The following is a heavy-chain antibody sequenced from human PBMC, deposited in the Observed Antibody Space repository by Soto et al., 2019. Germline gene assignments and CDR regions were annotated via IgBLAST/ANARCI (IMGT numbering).Heavy chain of an antibody. CDR1: GFTFSSYA. J-gene: IGHJ4*02. CDR2: ISYSGGST. CDR3: AKSWYNSGPNPTPDY. Sequence: EVQLLESGGGLVQPGGSLRLSCAASGFTFSSYAMSWVRQAPGKGLEWVSFISYSGGSTFYADSVKGRFTISRDNSKNTLYMQMNSLRADDTAVYYFAKSWYNSGPNPTPDYWGQGTLVTVSS. D-gene: IGHD1-26*01. V-gene: IGHV3-23*01.